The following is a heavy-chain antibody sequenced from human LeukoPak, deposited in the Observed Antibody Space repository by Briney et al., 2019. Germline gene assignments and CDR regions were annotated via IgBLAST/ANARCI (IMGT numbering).Heavy chain of an antibody. J-gene: IGHJ4*02. V-gene: IGHV3-23*01. CDR2: ISGSGGST. CDR3: AKDPRPHVLRLLEWLLNYFDY. D-gene: IGHD3-3*01. CDR1: GFTFSSYA. Sequence: GGSLRLSCAASGFTFSSYAMSWVRRAPGKGLEWVSAISGSGGSTYYADSVRGRFTISRDNSKNTLYLQMNSLRAEDTAVYYCAKDPRPHVLRLLEWLLNYFDYWGQGTLVTVSS.